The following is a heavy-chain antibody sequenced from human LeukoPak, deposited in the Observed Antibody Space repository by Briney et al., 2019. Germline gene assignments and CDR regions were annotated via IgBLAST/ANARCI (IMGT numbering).Heavy chain of an antibody. CDR2: ISSSGTTI. Sequence: GGSLRLSCAASGFSFSVYEMHWVRQAPGKGLEWISDISSSGTTIYYADSVKGRFTISKDNAKNSLYLQMKSLRAEDTAVYYCATLTVATSFDYWGQGTLVTVSS. V-gene: IGHV3-48*03. CDR1: GFSFSVYE. CDR3: ATLTVATSFDY. J-gene: IGHJ4*02. D-gene: IGHD5-12*01.